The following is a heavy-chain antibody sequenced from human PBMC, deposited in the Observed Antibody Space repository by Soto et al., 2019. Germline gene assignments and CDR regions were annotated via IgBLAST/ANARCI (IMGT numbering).Heavy chain of an antibody. J-gene: IGHJ6*02. CDR3: ATTYSSSWYNYYGMDV. Sequence: SETLSLTCAVSGGSISSSNWWSWVRQPPGKGLEWIGEIYHSGSTNYNPSLKSRVTISVDKSKNQFSLKLSSVTAADTAVYYCATTYSSSWYNYYGMDVWGQGTTVTVSS. CDR1: GGSISSSNW. D-gene: IGHD6-13*01. CDR2: IYHSGST. V-gene: IGHV4-4*02.